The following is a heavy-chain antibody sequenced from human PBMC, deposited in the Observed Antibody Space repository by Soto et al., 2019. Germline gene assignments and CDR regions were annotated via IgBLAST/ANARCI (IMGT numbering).Heavy chain of an antibody. D-gene: IGHD6-13*01. V-gene: IGHV1-3*01. J-gene: IGHJ4*02. CDR3: ARGLPGYSWVGS. Sequence: ASVKVSCKASGYTFTSYAMHWVRQAPGQRLEWMGWVNAGNGNTKYSQNFQGRVTITRDTSASTAYMELSSLRSEETAVYYCARGLPGYSWVGSWGQGTLVTVSS. CDR1: GYTFTSYA. CDR2: VNAGNGNT.